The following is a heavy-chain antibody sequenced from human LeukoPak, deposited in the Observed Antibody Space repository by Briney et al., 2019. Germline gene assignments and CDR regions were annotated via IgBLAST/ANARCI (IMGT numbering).Heavy chain of an antibody. J-gene: IGHJ6*03. CDR1: GYTFTSNY. Sequence: GASVKVSCKAFGYTFTSNYMHWVRQAPGQGPEWMGVISPSGGSTTYAQKFQGRVTLTRDMSTSTDYLELSSLRSEDTAVYYCASAGPPLLRYFDWGADYYYMDVWGKGTTVTVSS. D-gene: IGHD3-9*01. V-gene: IGHV1-46*01. CDR3: ASAGPPLLRYFDWGADYYYMDV. CDR2: ISPSGGST.